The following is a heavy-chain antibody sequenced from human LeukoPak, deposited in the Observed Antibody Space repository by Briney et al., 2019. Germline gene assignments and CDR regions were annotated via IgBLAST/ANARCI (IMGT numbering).Heavy chain of an antibody. J-gene: IGHJ4*02. Sequence: GGSLRLSCAASGFPFSNNVMSWVRQAPGRGLDWLSAIRGSGDTYYSDSVKGRFTISRDNSKNMLYLQMNSLRTEDTAVYYCAKTFPYGTTWYGFCDYWGQGALVTVSS. CDR1: GFPFSNNV. CDR2: IRGSGDT. D-gene: IGHD3-3*01. V-gene: IGHV3-23*01. CDR3: AKTFPYGTTWYGFCDY.